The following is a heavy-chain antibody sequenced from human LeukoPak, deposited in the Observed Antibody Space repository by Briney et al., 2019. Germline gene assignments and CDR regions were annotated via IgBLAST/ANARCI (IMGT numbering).Heavy chain of an antibody. CDR2: ISSSSSYI. CDR3: ARVYGIVGATGGTFDY. D-gene: IGHD1-26*01. V-gene: IGHV3-21*01. Sequence: GGSLRLSCAASGFTFSSYSMNWVRQAPGKGLEWVSSISSSSSYIYHADSVKGRFTISRDSSKNTLYLQMNNLRVEDTAVYYCARVYGIVGATGGTFDYWGQGTLVTVSS. CDR1: GFTFSSYS. J-gene: IGHJ4*02.